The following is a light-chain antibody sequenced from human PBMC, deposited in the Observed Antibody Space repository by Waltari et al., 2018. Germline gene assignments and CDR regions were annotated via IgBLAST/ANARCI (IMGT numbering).Light chain of an antibody. V-gene: IGKV4-1*01. J-gene: IGKJ3*01. CDR1: QGVLWSSNNKNY. CDR2: WAS. CDR3: QQYYSSSFT. Sequence: DIVMTQSPDSLAGSLGERATINCKSSQGVLWSSNNKNYLAWYQQKPGQPPKLLISWASTRESGVPDRFSGSGSGTDFTLTISSLQAEDVAFYYCQQYYSSSFTFGPGTKVDIK.